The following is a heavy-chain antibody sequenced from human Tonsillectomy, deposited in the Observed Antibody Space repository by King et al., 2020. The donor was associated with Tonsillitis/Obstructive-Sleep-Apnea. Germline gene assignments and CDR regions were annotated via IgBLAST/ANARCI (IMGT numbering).Heavy chain of an antibody. CDR2: IRWNSGSI. Sequence: QLVESAGGLVQPGRSLRLSCAASGFTFDDYAMHWVRQAPGKGLEWVSGIRWNSGSIGYADSVTGRFTISRDNAKNSLYLQMNSRRAEDTALYYCAKSGGRVAGPFDYWGQGTRVTVSS. D-gene: IGHD6-19*01. CDR1: GFTFDDYA. V-gene: IGHV3-9*01. J-gene: IGHJ4*02. CDR3: AKSGGRVAGPFDY.